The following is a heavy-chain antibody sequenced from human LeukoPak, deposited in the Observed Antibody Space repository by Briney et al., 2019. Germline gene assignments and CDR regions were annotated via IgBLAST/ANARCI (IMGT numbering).Heavy chain of an antibody. CDR2: IHSGGST. D-gene: IGHD3-10*01. CDR3: ARHYGSGSYFDY. Sequence: GGSLRLSCAASGFTVSRNYMSWFRQAPGKGLELVSVIHSGGSTYYADSVKVRFTISRDNSKNTLFLQVNSLRAEDTAVYYCARHYGSGSYFDYWGQGTLVTVSS. J-gene: IGHJ4*02. CDR1: GFTVSRNY. V-gene: IGHV3-53*01.